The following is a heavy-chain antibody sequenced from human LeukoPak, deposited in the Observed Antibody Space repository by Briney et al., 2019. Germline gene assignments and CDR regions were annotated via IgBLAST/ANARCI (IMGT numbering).Heavy chain of an antibody. D-gene: IGHD3-10*01. CDR2: IKQDGSEK. V-gene: IGHV3-7*04. Sequence: GGSLRLSCAASGFTFNNAWMSWVRQAPGKGLEWVANIKQDGSEKYYVDSVKGRFTFSRDNAKNSLYLQMNSLRAEDTAVYYCARDGYASGSHDYWGQGTLVTVSS. CDR1: GFTFNNAW. CDR3: ARDGYASGSHDY. J-gene: IGHJ4*02.